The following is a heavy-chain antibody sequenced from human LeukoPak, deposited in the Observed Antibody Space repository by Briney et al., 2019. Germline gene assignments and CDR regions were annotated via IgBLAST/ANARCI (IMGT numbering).Heavy chain of an antibody. V-gene: IGHV3-21*01. J-gene: IGHJ3*02. CDR2: ISSSTTYI. CDR1: GFTFSTYS. Sequence: PGGSLRLSCAASGFTFSTYSMNWVRQAPGKGLEWVSYISSSTTYIYYADSVKGRFTISRDNAKNSLYLQMNSLRAEDTSVYYCARDRGYCSGGSCCSNAFDIWGQGTMVTVSS. D-gene: IGHD2-15*01. CDR3: ARDRGYCSGGSCCSNAFDI.